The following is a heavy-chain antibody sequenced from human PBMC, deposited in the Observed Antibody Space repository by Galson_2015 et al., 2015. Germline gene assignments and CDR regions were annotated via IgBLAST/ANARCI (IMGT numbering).Heavy chain of an antibody. V-gene: IGHV5-51*01. J-gene: IGHJ3*01. CDR3: ARPANVNPAFDL. Sequence: QPGAEVTKPGESLSISSMGSGYTFAADWVGCGRQMPGQILEWTGIIYPSDSDTRYSPSFQGQVTNSVDTSISTAFRQWSSLEASDTAIYYCARPANVNPAFDLWGQRAMVTVSS. CDR2: IYPSDSDT. CDR1: GYTFAADW.